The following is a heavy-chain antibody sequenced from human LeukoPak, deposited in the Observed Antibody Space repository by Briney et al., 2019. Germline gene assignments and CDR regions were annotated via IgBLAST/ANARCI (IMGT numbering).Heavy chain of an antibody. Sequence: SETLSLTCAVYGGSFSGYYWSWIRQPPGKGLEWIGEINHSGSTNYNPSLKSRVTISVDTSKNQFSLKLGSVTAADTAVYYCARRSGSYYEYYFDYWGQGTLVTVSS. V-gene: IGHV4-34*01. CDR3: ARRSGSYYEYYFDY. CDR2: INHSGST. J-gene: IGHJ4*02. CDR1: GGSFSGYY. D-gene: IGHD1-26*01.